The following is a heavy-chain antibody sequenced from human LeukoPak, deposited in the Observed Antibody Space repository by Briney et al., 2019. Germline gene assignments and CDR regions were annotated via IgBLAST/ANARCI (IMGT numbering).Heavy chain of an antibody. J-gene: IGHJ4*02. V-gene: IGHV4-39*01. CDR3: AGLAVLDY. CDR1: GGSIRSSHYY. Sequence: PSETLSLTCTVSGGSIRSSHYYWGWIRQPPGKGLEWIGSIYYSGSTYYNSSLKSRVTISVDTSKNQFSLKLSSVTATDTAVYYCAGLAVLDYWGQGTLVTVSS. D-gene: IGHD3-10*01. CDR2: IYYSGST.